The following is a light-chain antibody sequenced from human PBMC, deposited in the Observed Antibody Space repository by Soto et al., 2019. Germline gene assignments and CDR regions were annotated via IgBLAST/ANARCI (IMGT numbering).Light chain of an antibody. CDR1: SSDVGGYNY. CDR2: EVN. V-gene: IGLV2-14*01. J-gene: IGLJ1*01. Sequence: QSALTQPASVSGSPGQSITISCTGTSSDVGGYNYVSWYQQHPGKAPKLMIYEVNSRPSGVSTRFSGSKSGNTASLTISGLQAEDEADYYCYSYTSSGTYVFGTGTKVTVL. CDR3: YSYTSSGTYV.